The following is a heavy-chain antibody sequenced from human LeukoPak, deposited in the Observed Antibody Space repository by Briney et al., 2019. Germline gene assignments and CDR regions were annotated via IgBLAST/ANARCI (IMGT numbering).Heavy chain of an antibody. CDR3: AREWFGSDPPNYYYYYGMDV. Sequence: SETLSLTCTVSGGSISSGGYYWSWIRQPPGKGLEWIGYIYHSGSTYYNPSLKSRVTISVDTSKNQFSLKLSSVTAADTAVYYCAREWFGSDPPNYYYYYGMDVWGQGTTVTVSS. J-gene: IGHJ6*02. V-gene: IGHV4-30-2*01. CDR1: GGSISSGGYY. CDR2: IYHSGST. D-gene: IGHD3-10*01.